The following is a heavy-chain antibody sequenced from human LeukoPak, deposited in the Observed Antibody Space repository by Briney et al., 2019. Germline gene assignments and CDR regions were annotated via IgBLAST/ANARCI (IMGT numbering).Heavy chain of an antibody. CDR1: GGSISSSSYY. CDR2: IYYSGST. Sequence: SETLSLTCTVSGGSISSSSYYWGWIRQPPGKGLEWIGSIYYSGSTYYNPSLKSRVTISVDTSKNQFSLKLSSVTAADTAVYYCASTDSYYYDSSGPPAWGQGTLVTVSS. D-gene: IGHD3-22*01. CDR3: ASTDSYYYDSSGPPA. V-gene: IGHV4-39*07. J-gene: IGHJ5*02.